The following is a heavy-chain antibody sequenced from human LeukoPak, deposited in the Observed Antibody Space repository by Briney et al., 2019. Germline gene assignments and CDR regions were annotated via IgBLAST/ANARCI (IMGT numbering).Heavy chain of an antibody. V-gene: IGHV1-18*01. D-gene: IGHD3-10*01. Sequence: ASVKVSCKASGYTFTSYGISWVRQAPGQGLEWMGWISAYNGNTNYAQKLQGRVTMTTDTSTSTAYMELRSLRSDDTAVYYCARLPGSRSYYGWFDPWGQGTLVTVSS. CDR2: ISAYNGNT. CDR3: ARLPGSRSYYGWFDP. J-gene: IGHJ5*02. CDR1: GYTFTSYG.